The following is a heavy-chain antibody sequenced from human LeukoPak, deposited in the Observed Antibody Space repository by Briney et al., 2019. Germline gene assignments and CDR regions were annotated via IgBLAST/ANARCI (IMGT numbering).Heavy chain of an antibody. D-gene: IGHD3-10*01. J-gene: IGHJ5*02. Sequence: SETLSLTCTVSGGSSSSHYWSWIRQPPGKGLEWIGYIHYSGTSNYNPSLKSRVTISVDTSKNQFSLKLSSVTAADTAVYYCARHPVTMVRGVIISGWSDPWGQGTLVTVSS. V-gene: IGHV4-59*08. CDR2: IHYSGTS. CDR3: ARHPVTMVRGVIISGWSDP. CDR1: GGSSSSHY.